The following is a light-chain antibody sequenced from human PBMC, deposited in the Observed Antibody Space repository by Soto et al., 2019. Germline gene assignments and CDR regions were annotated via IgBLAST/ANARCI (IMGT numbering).Light chain of an antibody. J-gene: IGKJ1*01. V-gene: IGKV3-15*01. CDR1: QSVSSN. CDR2: GAS. Sequence: EIVMTQSPATLSVSPGERATLSCRASQSVSSNLAWYQQKPGQAPRLLISGASTRATGIPARFSGSGSGTEFTRTISSLQSEDFAVYFCQQYNNWPWTFGQGTKVEI. CDR3: QQYNNWPWT.